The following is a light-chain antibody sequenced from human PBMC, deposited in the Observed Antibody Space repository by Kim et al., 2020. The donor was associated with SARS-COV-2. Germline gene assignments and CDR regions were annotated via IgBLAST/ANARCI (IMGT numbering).Light chain of an antibody. CDR1: SSDIGSQTY. Sequence: QSALTQPASISASPGQSITVSCTGTSSDIGSQTYVSWYQQHTGKAPKLVIHDVSKRPSGVSVRFSGSKSGNTASLTISGLQAEDEADYYCSSFTSRSTWVFGGGTKVTVL. CDR3: SSFTSRSTWV. J-gene: IGLJ3*02. CDR2: DVS. V-gene: IGLV2-14*03.